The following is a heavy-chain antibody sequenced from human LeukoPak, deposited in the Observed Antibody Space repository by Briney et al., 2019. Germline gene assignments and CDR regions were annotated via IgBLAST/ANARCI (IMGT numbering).Heavy chain of an antibody. CDR1: GFTFSGYW. V-gene: IGHV3-7*03. Sequence: PGGSLRLSCAASGFTFSGYWMSWVRQAPGKGLEWVANIKQDGSEKYYVDSVRGRFTISRDNAKNSLYLQMNSLRAEDTAVYYCARGYWYFDLWGRGTLVTVSS. CDR2: IKQDGSEK. J-gene: IGHJ2*01. CDR3: ARGYWYFDL.